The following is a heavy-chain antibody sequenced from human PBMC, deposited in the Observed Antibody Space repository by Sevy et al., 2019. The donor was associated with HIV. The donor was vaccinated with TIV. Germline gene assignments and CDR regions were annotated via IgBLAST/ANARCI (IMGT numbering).Heavy chain of an antibody. D-gene: IGHD4-17*01. CDR2: ISSSGSTI. J-gene: IGHJ6*02. CDR1: GFTFSDYY. V-gene: IGHV3-11*01. Sequence: GGSLRLSCAASGFTFSDYYMSWIRQAPGKGLEWVSYISSSGSTIYYADSVKGRFTISRDTAKNSLYLQMNSLRAEDTAVYYCARDRAYGDYFRDYYYYGIDVWGQGTTVTVSS. CDR3: ARDRAYGDYFRDYYYYGIDV.